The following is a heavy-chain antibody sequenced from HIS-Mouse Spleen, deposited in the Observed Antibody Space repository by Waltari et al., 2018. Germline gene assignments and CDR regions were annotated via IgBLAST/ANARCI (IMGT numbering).Heavy chain of an antibody. CDR1: GFTFSNAW. V-gene: IGHV3-15*01. Sequence: EVQLVESGGGLVKPGGSLRLSCAASGFTFSNAWMSWVRQAPGKGLEWVGRIKSKTDCGTTDYAAPVKGRFTISRDDSKNTLYLQMNSLKTEDTAVYYCIATTGYWGQGTLVTVSS. CDR2: IKSKTDCGTT. D-gene: IGHD3-9*01. CDR3: IATTGY. J-gene: IGHJ4*02.